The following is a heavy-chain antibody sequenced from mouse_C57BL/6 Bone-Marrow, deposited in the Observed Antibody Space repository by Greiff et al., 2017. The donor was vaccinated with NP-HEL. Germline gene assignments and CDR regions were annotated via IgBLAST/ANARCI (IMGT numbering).Heavy chain of an antibody. CDR2: IDPENGDT. D-gene: IGHD1-1*01. CDR1: GFNIKDDY. CDR3: THTTVVAPWYFDV. V-gene: IGHV14-4*01. Sequence: VQLQQSGAELVRPGASVKLSCTASGFNIKDDYMHWVKQRPEQGLEWIGWIDPENGDTEYASKFQGQATITADTSSNTAYLQLSSLTSEDTAVYYCTHTTVVAPWYFDVWGTGTTVTVSS. J-gene: IGHJ1*03.